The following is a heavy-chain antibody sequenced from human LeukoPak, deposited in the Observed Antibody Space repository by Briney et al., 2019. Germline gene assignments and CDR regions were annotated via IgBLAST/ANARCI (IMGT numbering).Heavy chain of an antibody. V-gene: IGHV3-23*01. Sequence: PGGSLRLSCAASGFTFSNYAMSWGRQAPGKGLEWVSVISSGGNTYFADSVKGRFTISRDNSENTLYLQMNSLRAEDSAVYYCAKGGYSYGYSDYWGQGILVTVSS. CDR3: AKGGYSYGYSDY. D-gene: IGHD5-18*01. CDR1: GFTFSNYA. CDR2: ISSGGNT. J-gene: IGHJ4*02.